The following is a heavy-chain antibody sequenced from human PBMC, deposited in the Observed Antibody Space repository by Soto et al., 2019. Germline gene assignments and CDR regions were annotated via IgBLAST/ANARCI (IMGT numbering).Heavy chain of an antibody. Sequence: QITLKESGPTLVNPTQTLTLTCTFSGFSLRTTGEGVGWIRQTPGKALEWLALIYWDADKRYSPSLKNRLTFSTATSESQMVLTMTNMNPVDTGTYVCAHRKRTITVATYFDLWGQGTPVTVSS. D-gene: IGHD6-19*01. CDR3: AHRKRTITVATYFDL. J-gene: IGHJ4*02. V-gene: IGHV2-5*02. CDR2: IYWDADK. CDR1: GFSLRTTGEG.